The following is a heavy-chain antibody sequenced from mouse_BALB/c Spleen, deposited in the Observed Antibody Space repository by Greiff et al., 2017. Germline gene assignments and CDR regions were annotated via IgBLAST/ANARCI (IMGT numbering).Heavy chain of an antibody. CDR1: GYTFTSYW. CDR2: INPSTGYT. CDR3: ARWDYYGSSYAGMDY. V-gene: IGHV1-7*01. J-gene: IGHJ4*01. D-gene: IGHD1-1*01. Sequence: QVQLKQSGAELAKPGASVKMSCKASGYTFTSYWMHWVKQRPGQGLEWIGYINPSTGYTEYNQKFKDKATLTADKSSSTAYMQLSSLTSEDSAVYYCARWDYYGSSYAGMDYWGQGTSVTVSS.